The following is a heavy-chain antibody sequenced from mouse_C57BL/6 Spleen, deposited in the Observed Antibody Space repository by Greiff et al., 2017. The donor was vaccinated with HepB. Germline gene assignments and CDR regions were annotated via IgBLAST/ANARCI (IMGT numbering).Heavy chain of an antibody. D-gene: IGHD2-3*01. CDR1: GFNIKNTY. CDR3: TIMDDGYSYWYFDV. J-gene: IGHJ1*03. Sequence: VHVKQSVAELVRPGASVKLSCTASGFNIKNTYMHWVKQRPEQGLEWIGRIDPANGNTKYAPKFQGKATITADTSSNTAYLQLSSLTSEDTAIYYCTIMDDGYSYWYFDVWGTGTTVTVSS. V-gene: IGHV14-3*01. CDR2: IDPANGNT.